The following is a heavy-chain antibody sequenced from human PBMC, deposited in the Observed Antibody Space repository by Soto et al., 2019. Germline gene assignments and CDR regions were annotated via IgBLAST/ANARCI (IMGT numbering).Heavy chain of an antibody. J-gene: IGHJ6*02. V-gene: IGHV4-61*08. CDR2: IYYSGST. CDR1: GVSVSSGDYF. CDR3: ARYPNSYYYGFDV. Sequence: ASETLSLTCTVSGVSVSSGDYFWSWLRQSPGKRLEWIAYIYYSGSTNYNPSLKSRATISVDTSKSQVSLTLTSMTAADAALYYCARYPNSYYYGFDVWGQGTAVTVSS.